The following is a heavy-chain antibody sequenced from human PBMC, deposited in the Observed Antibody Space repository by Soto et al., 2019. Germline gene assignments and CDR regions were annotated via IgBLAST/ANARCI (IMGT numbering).Heavy chain of an antibody. Sequence: GGSLRLSCAVSGFIVSSNYMSWVRQAPGKGLEWVSVIYSGGSTYYADSVKGRFTISRDNSKNTLYLQMNSLRAEDTAVYYCARQPYCGGDCYYYFDYWGQGTLVTVSS. D-gene: IGHD2-21*02. CDR2: IYSGGST. V-gene: IGHV3-53*01. CDR3: ARQPYCGGDCYYYFDY. CDR1: GFIVSSNY. J-gene: IGHJ4*02.